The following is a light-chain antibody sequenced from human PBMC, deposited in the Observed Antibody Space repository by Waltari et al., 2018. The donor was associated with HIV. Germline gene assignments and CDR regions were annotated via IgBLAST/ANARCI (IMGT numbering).Light chain of an antibody. V-gene: IGLV1-51*01. CDR1: SPTLGKIL. J-gene: IGLJ2*01. CDR3: GTWDSSLSGVV. CDR2: DNN. Sequence: SVFTQPPSVSAAPGQKFPIPCSGLSPTLGKILLSLYKQLPGAAPKPHIYDNNKRPAGIPDRFSGSKSGTSATLGITGLQTGDEADYYCGTWDSSLSGVVFGGGTKLTVL.